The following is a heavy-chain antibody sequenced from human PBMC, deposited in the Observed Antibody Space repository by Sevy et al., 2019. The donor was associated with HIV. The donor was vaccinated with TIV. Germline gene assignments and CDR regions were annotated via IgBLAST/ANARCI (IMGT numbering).Heavy chain of an antibody. CDR2: IYYSGST. V-gene: IGHV4-59*13. CDR1: GGSISSYY. CDR3: ARAPDNYYDSSGLGGPFDY. Sequence: ETLSLTCTVSGGSISSYYWSWIRQPPGKGLEWIGYIYYSGSTNYNPSLKSRVTISVDTSKNQFSLKLSSVTAADTAVYYCARAPDNYYDSSGLGGPFDYWGQGTLVTVSS. J-gene: IGHJ4*02. D-gene: IGHD3-22*01.